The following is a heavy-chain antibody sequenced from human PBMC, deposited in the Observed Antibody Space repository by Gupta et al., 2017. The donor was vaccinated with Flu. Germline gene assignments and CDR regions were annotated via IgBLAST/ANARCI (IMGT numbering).Heavy chain of an antibody. D-gene: IGHD2-15*01. CDR2: IKNKSDGGTT. CDR3: TSDYGFCSGGICADAFAF. J-gene: IGHJ3*01. V-gene: IGHV3-15*01. Sequence: GLELVGRIKNKSDGGTTESAPPVKGRFTISRDDSKNRLYLEMNSLKSEDTAIYYCTSDYGFCSGGICADAFAFWGQGTMVTVSS.